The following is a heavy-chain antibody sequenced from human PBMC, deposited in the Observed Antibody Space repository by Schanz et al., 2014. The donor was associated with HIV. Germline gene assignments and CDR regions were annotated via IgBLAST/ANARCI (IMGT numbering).Heavy chain of an antibody. Sequence: QVQLVQSGAEVKKPGASVTVSCKASGYTLNGYYMHWVRQAPGQGLEWMGWINPNSGGTNYAQKFQGRVTMTRDTSISTAYMELTRLRYDDTAVYYCARDLMFTTPLLGMDVWGQGTTVTVSS. CDR2: INPNSGGT. CDR1: GYTLNGYY. V-gene: IGHV1-2*02. J-gene: IGHJ6*02. D-gene: IGHD3-16*01. CDR3: ARDLMFTTPLLGMDV.